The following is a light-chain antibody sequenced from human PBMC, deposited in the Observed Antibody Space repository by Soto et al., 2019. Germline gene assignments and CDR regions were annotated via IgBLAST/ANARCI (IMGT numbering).Light chain of an antibody. CDR2: EAS. V-gene: IGKV3-11*01. CDR3: LQRSYWLS. CDR1: QSVSNY. Sequence: EIVLTQSPATLSLSPGERATLSCRASQSVSNYLAWYQQKPGQAPRLLIYEASNRASGIPARFSRSGSGTDFTIIISSLEALDFAVYYCLQRSYWLSFGGGTKVEIK. J-gene: IGKJ4*01.